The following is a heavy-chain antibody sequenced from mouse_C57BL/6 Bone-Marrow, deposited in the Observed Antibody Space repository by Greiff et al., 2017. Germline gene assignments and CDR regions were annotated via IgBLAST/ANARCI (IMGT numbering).Heavy chain of an antibody. J-gene: IGHJ1*03. CDR1: GISITTGNYR. V-gene: IGHV3-5*01. CDR2: IYYSGTI. Sequence: VQLKQSGPGLVKPSQTVFLTCTVTGISITTGNYRWSWIRQFPGNKLEWIGYIYYSGTITYNPSLTSRTTITRDTPKNQFFLEMNSLTAEDTATYDCARDNGSSYGYFDVWGTGTTVTVSS. D-gene: IGHD1-1*01. CDR3: ARDNGSSYGYFDV.